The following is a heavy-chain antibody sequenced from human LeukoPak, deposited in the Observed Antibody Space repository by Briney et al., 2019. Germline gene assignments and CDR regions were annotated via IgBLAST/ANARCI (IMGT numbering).Heavy chain of an antibody. CDR1: GFTFSSYS. V-gene: IGHV3-21*01. Sequence: PGGSLRLSCAASGFTFSSYSMNWVRQAPGKGLEWVSSISSSSSYIYYADSVKGRFPISRDNAKNSLYLQMNSLRAEDTAVYYCARASVVPAAILGYYYYMDVWGKGTTVTVSS. CDR3: ARASVVPAAILGYYYYMDV. J-gene: IGHJ6*03. D-gene: IGHD2-2*02. CDR2: ISSSSSYI.